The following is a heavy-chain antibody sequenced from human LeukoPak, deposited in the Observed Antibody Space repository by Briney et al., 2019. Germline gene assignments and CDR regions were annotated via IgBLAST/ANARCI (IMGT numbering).Heavy chain of an antibody. CDR3: TTEGYYGSGRYFY. Sequence: GGSLRLSCAVSAFTFANAWMTWVRQAPGKGLEWVGRVKSRTDGGTTDYAAPVKGRFTISRDDSKNTLYLQMNSLKTEDTAVYYCTTEGYYGSGRYFYWGQGTLVTVSS. D-gene: IGHD3-10*01. CDR2: VKSRTDGGTT. V-gene: IGHV3-15*01. CDR1: AFTFANAW. J-gene: IGHJ4*02.